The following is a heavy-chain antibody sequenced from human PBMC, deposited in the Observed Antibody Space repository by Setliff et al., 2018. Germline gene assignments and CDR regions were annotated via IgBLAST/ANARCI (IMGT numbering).Heavy chain of an antibody. CDR3: ACPDILTGLFDY. D-gene: IGHD3-9*01. CDR1: GFALSNFW. Sequence: LSLTCVASGFALSNFWMSWVRQTPGKGLEWVANIKEDGVEKYYADSVKGRFTISRDNAKNSLYLQMNSLRAEDTAVYYCACPDILTGLFDYWGQGTLVTVSS. J-gene: IGHJ4*02. CDR2: IKEDGVEK. V-gene: IGHV3-7*01.